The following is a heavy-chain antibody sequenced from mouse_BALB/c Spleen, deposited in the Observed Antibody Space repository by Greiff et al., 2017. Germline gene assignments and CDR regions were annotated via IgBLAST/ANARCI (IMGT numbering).Heavy chain of an antibody. Sequence: QVQLKQSGAELVKPGASVKLSCKASGYTFTSYYMYWVKQRPGQGLEWIGEINPSNGGTNFNEKFKSKATLTVDKSSSTAYMQLSSLTSEDSAVYYCTRKTNWDDAMDYWGQGTSVTVSS. V-gene: IGHV1S81*02. CDR2: INPSNGGT. J-gene: IGHJ4*01. CDR1: GYTFTSYY. D-gene: IGHD4-1*01. CDR3: TRKTNWDDAMDY.